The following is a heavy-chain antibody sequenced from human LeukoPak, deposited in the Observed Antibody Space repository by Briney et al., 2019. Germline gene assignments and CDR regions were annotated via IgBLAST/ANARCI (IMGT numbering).Heavy chain of an antibody. J-gene: IGHJ4*02. D-gene: IGHD1-26*01. V-gene: IGHV4-61*02. CDR2: IYTSGNT. CDR1: GASVNSGNYY. Sequence: PSETLSLTCTASGASVNSGNYYWTWIRQPAGKRLEWIGRIYTSGNTNYNPSLKSRVTISIDASKNQFSLRLSSVTAADTAVYYCTRGGELMNFWGQGTLVTVSS. CDR3: TRGGELMNF.